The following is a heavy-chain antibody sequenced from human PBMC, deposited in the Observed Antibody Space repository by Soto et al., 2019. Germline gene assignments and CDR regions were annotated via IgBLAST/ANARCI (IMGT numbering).Heavy chain of an antibody. CDR3: ARDGAGGPPSSPAVAYFDY. Sequence: ASVKVSCKASGYTFTSYDINWVRQATGQGLEWMGWMNPNSGNTGYAQKFQGRVTMTRNTSISTAYMELSSLRSEDTAVYYCARDGAGGPPSSPAVAYFDYWGQGTLVTVSS. D-gene: IGHD2-2*01. J-gene: IGHJ4*02. V-gene: IGHV1-8*01. CDR2: MNPNSGNT. CDR1: GYTFTSYD.